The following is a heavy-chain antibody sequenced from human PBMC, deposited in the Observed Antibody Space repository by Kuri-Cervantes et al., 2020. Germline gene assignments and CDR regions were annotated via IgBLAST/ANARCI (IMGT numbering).Heavy chain of an antibody. CDR1: GGSFSDYS. V-gene: IGHV3-11*04. CDR3: AKVGRADYSYGYVH. J-gene: IGHJ4*02. D-gene: IGHD5-18*01. Sequence: LSLTCAVYGGSFSDYSWSWIRQAPGKGLEWVSYISSSGSTIYYADSVKGRFTISRDNAKNSLYLQMNSLRTEDTAVYYCAKVGRADYSYGYVHWGQGTLVTVSS. CDR2: ISSSGSTI.